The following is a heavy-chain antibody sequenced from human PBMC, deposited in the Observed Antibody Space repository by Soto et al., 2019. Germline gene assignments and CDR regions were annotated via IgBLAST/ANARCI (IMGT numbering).Heavy chain of an antibody. V-gene: IGHV3-21*06. CDR3: AREEVRGIIRWFDP. CDR1: GFAFSEYS. J-gene: IGHJ5*02. CDR2: ISGSSGVI. Sequence: GGSLRLSCAAPGFAFSEYSMAWVRQAPGKGPEWVSYISGSSGVIYYVDSVKGRFTVSRDNAKNSLFLQMNSLRQEDTAVYYCAREEVRGIIRWFDPWGQGTRVTVSS. D-gene: IGHD3-10*01.